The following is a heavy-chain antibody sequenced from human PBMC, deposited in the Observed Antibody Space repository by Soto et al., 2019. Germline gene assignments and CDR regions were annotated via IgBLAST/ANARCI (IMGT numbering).Heavy chain of an antibody. J-gene: IGHJ4*02. Sequence: GGSLRLSCTTSGFTFSDHYMTWIRQAPGKGLEWVSYIRQTGSTIYYADSVKGRFTASRDNAHNSLFLQMSSLRAEDTAVYYCAGDPFYYASYYWGQGTLVTVSS. D-gene: IGHD3-10*01. V-gene: IGHV3-11*01. CDR2: IRQTGSTI. CDR1: GFTFSDHY. CDR3: AGDPFYYASYY.